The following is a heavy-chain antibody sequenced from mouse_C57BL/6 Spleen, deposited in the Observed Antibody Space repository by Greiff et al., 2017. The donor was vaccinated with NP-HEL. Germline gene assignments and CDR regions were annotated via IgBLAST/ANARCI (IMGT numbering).Heavy chain of an antibody. CDR1: GYAFSSSW. CDR3: ARLHYGTWAWFAY. D-gene: IGHD1-1*01. J-gene: IGHJ3*01. CDR2: IYPGDGDT. Sequence: QVQLQQSGPELVKPGASVKISCKASGYAFSSSWMNWVKQRPGKGLEWIGRIYPGDGDTNYNGKFKGKATLTADKSSSTAYMQLSSLTSEDSAVYFCARLHYGTWAWFAYWGQGTLVTVSA. V-gene: IGHV1-82*01.